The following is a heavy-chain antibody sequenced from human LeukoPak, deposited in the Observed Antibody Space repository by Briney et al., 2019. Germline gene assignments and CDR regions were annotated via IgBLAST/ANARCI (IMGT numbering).Heavy chain of an antibody. V-gene: IGHV3-66*01. CDR2: IYSGGST. Sequence: GGSLRLSCAASGFTFSSYSMNWVRQAPGKGLEWVSVIYSGGSTYYADSVKGRFTISRDTLTNTVYLQMNSLRVEDTAVYHCASLPAPLYIYDPETDSWGQGTLVTVSS. D-gene: IGHD3-16*01. CDR3: ASLPAPLYIYDPETDS. J-gene: IGHJ4*02. CDR1: GFTFSSYS.